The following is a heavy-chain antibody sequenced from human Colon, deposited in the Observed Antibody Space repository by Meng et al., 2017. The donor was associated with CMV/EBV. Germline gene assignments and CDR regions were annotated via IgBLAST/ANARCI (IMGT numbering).Heavy chain of an antibody. D-gene: IGHD3-10*01. CDR1: GASITSYY. Sequence: QVQRRESGPGMVKPSATMPLTCHVSGASITSYYWSWIRQPAGKGLEWIGRVYISGNTNYNPSLKSRVTMSIDTSKNQLSLNIRSVTAADTAVYYCARDSNLSGLAYWGQGTLVTVSS. J-gene: IGHJ4*02. V-gene: IGHV4-4*07. CDR2: VYISGNT. CDR3: ARDSNLSGLAY.